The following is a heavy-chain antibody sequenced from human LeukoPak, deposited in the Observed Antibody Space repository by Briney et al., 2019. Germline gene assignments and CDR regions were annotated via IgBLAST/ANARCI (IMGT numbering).Heavy chain of an antibody. J-gene: IGHJ6*03. CDR2: IWYDGSNK. V-gene: IGHV3-33*06. CDR3: AKGYYDFWSGYYYYYYMDV. Sequence: PGRSLRLSCAASGFTFSSYGMHWVRQAPGKGLEWVAVIWYDGSNKYYADSVKGRFTISRDNSKNTLYLQMNSLRAEDTAVYYCAKGYYDFWSGYYYYYYMDVWGKGTTVTVSS. D-gene: IGHD3-3*01. CDR1: GFTFSSYG.